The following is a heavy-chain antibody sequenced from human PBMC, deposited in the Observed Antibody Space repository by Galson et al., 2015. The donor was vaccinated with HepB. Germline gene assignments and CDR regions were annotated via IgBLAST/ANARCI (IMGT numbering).Heavy chain of an antibody. D-gene: IGHD3-3*01. V-gene: IGHV1-46*01. CDR3: ARGGVTIFGVVTKTNGPFDY. CDR2: INPSGGST. J-gene: IGHJ4*02. Sequence: SVKVSCKASGYTFTSYYMHWVRQAPGQGLEWMGIINPSGGSTSYAQKFQGRVTMTRDTSTSTVYMELSSLRSEDTAVYYCARGGVTIFGVVTKTNGPFDYWGQGTLVTVSS. CDR1: GYTFTSYY.